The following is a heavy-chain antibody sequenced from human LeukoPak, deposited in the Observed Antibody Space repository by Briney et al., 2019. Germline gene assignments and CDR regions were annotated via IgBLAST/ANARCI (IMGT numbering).Heavy chain of an antibody. V-gene: IGHV4-59*01. CDR2: IYYSGST. J-gene: IGHJ6*02. D-gene: IGHD3-10*01. CDR3: ARDGYYGSGSYSLYGVDV. CDR1: GGSISSYY. Sequence: SETLSLTCTVSGGSISSYYWSWIRQPPGKGLEWIGYIYYSGSTNYNPSLKSRVTISVDTSKNQFSLKLSSVTAADTAVYYCARDGYYGSGSYSLYGVDVWGQGTTVTVSS.